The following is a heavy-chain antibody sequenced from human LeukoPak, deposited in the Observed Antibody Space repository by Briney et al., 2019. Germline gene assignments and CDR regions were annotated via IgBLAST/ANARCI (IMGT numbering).Heavy chain of an antibody. D-gene: IGHD5-18*01. V-gene: IGHV1-18*01. CDR2: ISAYNGNT. Sequence: ASVKVSCKASGYTFTRYGISWVRQAPGPRLEWMGWISAYNGNTNYAQKLQGRVTMTRDTSTSTVYMELSSLRSEDTAVYYCACRLESVDTAMVMDYWGQGTLVTVSS. CDR1: GYTFTRYG. J-gene: IGHJ4*02. CDR3: ACRLESVDTAMVMDY.